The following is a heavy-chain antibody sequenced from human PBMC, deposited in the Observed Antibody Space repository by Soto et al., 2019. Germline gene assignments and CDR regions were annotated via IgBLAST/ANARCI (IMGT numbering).Heavy chain of an antibody. CDR2: IYYSGST. Sequence: QVQLQESGPGLVKPSQTLSLTCTVSGGSISSGGYYWSWIRQHPGKGLEWIGYIYYSGSTYYNPSLPSRVTISVDPSNNQFSLKLSSVTAADTAVYYCARDGSYYYGSGSYDWFDPWGQGTLVTVSS. V-gene: IGHV4-31*03. CDR1: GGSISSGGYY. D-gene: IGHD3-10*01. CDR3: ARDGSYYYGSGSYDWFDP. J-gene: IGHJ5*02.